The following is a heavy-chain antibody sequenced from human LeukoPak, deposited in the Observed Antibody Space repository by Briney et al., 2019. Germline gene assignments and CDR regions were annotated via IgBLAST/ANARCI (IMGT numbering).Heavy chain of an antibody. Sequence: GGSLRLSCAASGFTFSSFAMNWVRQAPGKGLEWVSSISSSSTYIYYADSVKGRFTISRDNAKNSLYLQMNSLRAEDTAVYYCARDGSTVTNYYFDYWGQGTLVTVSS. V-gene: IGHV3-21*01. D-gene: IGHD4-11*01. CDR2: ISSSSTYI. CDR3: ARDGSTVTNYYFDY. J-gene: IGHJ4*02. CDR1: GFTFSSFA.